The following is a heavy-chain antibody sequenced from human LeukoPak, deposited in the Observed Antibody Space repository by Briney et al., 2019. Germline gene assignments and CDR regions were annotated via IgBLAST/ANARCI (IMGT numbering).Heavy chain of an antibody. D-gene: IGHD2-15*01. Sequence: TVRLSCEASGYRFTSYCTTCVRHAPGQGLEWMVWIRAYNGNTNYTQKLQGRVTLTTVTSTSTAYMELRSLRSDDTAVYYCAREGYCSGGTCYSTMNWFDPWGQGTLVTVPS. CDR2: IRAYNGNT. CDR1: GYRFTSYC. CDR3: AREGYCSGGTCYSTMNWFDP. V-gene: IGHV1-18*01. J-gene: IGHJ5*02.